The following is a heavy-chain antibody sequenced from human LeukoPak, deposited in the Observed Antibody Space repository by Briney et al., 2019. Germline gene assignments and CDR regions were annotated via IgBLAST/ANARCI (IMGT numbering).Heavy chain of an antibody. D-gene: IGHD2-21*01. J-gene: IGHJ2*01. CDR1: GFTFSGYS. Sequence: GGSLRLSCAASGFTFSGYSMNWVRQAPGKGLGWLSYISSPSSTIYYADSVRGRFTISRDNAKNSLYLQMNSLRAEDAAIYYCARAYLLPSIPYWYFDLWGRGTLVTVSS. CDR2: ISSPSSTI. V-gene: IGHV3-48*04. CDR3: ARAYLLPSIPYWYFDL.